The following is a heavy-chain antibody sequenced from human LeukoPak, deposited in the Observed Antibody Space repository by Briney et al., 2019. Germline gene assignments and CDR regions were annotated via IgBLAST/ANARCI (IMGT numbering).Heavy chain of an antibody. CDR3: AGGAGVYYYGMDV. J-gene: IGHJ6*02. Sequence: PGGSLRLSCAASGFTFSNYGLSWVRQAPGKGLEWVSAISGGGSATYYADSVKGRFTISRDNSKNTLFLQMNTLRADDTAVYYCAGGAGVYYYGMDVWGQGTSVTASS. CDR1: GFTFSNYG. V-gene: IGHV3-23*01. CDR2: ISGGGSAT.